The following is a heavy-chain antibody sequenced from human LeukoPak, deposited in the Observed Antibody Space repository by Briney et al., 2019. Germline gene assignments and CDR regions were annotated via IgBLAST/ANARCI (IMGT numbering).Heavy chain of an antibody. CDR3: AREGYYDGSGYLVY. CDR2: ISYTGNT. J-gene: IGHJ4*02. D-gene: IGHD3-22*01. V-gene: IGHV4-59*01. Sequence: SETLSLTCTVSGGSISPYFWSWIRQPPGKGLEWIGYISYTGNTNYNPSLKSRVTISVDTSKNQFSLQLTSVTAADTAVYYCAREGYYDGSGYLVYWGQGILVTVSS. CDR1: GGSISPYF.